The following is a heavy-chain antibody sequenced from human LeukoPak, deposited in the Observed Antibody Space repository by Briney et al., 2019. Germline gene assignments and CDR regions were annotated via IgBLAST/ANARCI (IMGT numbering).Heavy chain of an antibody. D-gene: IGHD4-11*01. V-gene: IGHV4-59*01. Sequence: KASETLSLTCTVSGGSISSYYWSWIRQPPGKGLEWIGYIYYSGSTNYNPSLKSRVTISVDTSKNQFSLKLTSVTAADTAVYYCARVDYRTTDYFDYWGRGTLVTVSS. CDR2: IYYSGST. CDR3: ARVDYRTTDYFDY. J-gene: IGHJ4*02. CDR1: GGSISSYY.